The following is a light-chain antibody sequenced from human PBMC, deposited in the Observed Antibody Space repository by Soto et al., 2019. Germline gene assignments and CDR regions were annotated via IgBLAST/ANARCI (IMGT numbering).Light chain of an antibody. CDR3: SSFTSSMTNV. CDR2: DVG. V-gene: IGLV2-14*03. J-gene: IGLJ1*01. CDR1: SSDVGGYNS. Sequence: QSVLGQPASECGSPGESITISCTGNSSDVGGYNSVSWYQHHPGKAPKIILYDVGDRPSGVSYRFSGSKSGNTASLTISVLQAADDADYFCSSFTSSMTNVFGSGTKVTV.